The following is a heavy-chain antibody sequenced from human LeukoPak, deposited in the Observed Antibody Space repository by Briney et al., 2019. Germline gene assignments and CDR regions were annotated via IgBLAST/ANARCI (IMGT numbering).Heavy chain of an antibody. J-gene: IGHJ5*02. D-gene: IGHD6-13*01. V-gene: IGHV1-18*01. CDR3: ARDGKMYSSSWYPFSGFDP. CDR1: GYTFTSYG. Sequence: ASVKVSCTASGYTFTSYGISWVRQAPGQGLEWMGWISAYNGNTNYAQKLQGRVTMTTDTSTSTAYMELRSLRSDDTAVYYCARDGKMYSSSWYPFSGFDPWGQGTLVTVSS. CDR2: ISAYNGNT.